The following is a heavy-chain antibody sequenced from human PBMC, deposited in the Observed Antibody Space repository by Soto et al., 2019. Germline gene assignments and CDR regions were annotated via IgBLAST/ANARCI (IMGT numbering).Heavy chain of an antibody. Sequence: EVQLVESGGGLIQPGGSLRLSCAVSGFTVSNNYMSWVRQAPGKGLEGVSVIYSGGYTAYGDSVKGRFTISRDNSKNTLNFKMKSLGAADRALFYGAPLRGGGGYWGQGTLVTVSS. CDR3: APLRGGGGY. J-gene: IGHJ4*02. V-gene: IGHV3-53*01. CDR2: IYSGGYT. CDR1: GFTVSNNY. D-gene: IGHD4-17*01.